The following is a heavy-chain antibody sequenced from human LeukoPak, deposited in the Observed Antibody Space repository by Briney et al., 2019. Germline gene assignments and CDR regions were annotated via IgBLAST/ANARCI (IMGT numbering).Heavy chain of an antibody. D-gene: IGHD2-15*01. CDR2: TYYRSKWYN. CDR1: VDSVSGNSAA. J-gene: IGHJ3*02. V-gene: IGHV6-1*01. Sequence: SQTLSLTCAISVDSVSGNSAACNWIRQSPSRGLEWPGRTYYRSKWYNDYAVSVKSRLTINPDTCKNQFSLQLNSVTPEDTAVYYFARRRSGGRAFDIRGQRTMVTVSS. CDR3: ARRRSGGRAFDI.